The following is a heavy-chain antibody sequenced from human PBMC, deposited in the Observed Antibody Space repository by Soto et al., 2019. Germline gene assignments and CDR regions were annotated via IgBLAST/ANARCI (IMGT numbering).Heavy chain of an antibody. Sequence: LRLSCAASGFTLSGHAMSWVRQAPGRGLDWVSGISGSGSSTYYADSVKGRFTISRDNSKNTVYLQMNSLRAEDTAVYYCAKTTVTYYAMDVWGQGTTVTVSS. CDR3: AKTTVTYYAMDV. D-gene: IGHD4-4*01. CDR2: ISGSGSST. CDR1: GFTLSGHA. J-gene: IGHJ6*02. V-gene: IGHV3-23*01.